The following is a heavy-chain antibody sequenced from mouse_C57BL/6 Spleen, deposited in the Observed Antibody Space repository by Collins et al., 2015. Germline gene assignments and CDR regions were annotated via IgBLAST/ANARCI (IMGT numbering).Heavy chain of an antibody. V-gene: IGHV1-69*02. CDR3: ARALYDGYWGMDY. Sequence: FKGKATLTADKSSSTAYMQLSSLTSEDSAVYYCARALYDGYWGMDYWGQGTSVTVSS. D-gene: IGHD2-3*01. J-gene: IGHJ4*01.